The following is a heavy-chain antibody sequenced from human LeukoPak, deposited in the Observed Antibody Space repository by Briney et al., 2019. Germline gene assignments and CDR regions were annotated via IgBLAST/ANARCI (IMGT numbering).Heavy chain of an antibody. CDR1: GGSFSDYY. V-gene: IGHV4-34*01. D-gene: IGHD2-2*01. CDR3: ARGVLLVHQDIDS. Sequence: SETLSLTCAVYGGSFSDYYWNWIRQPPGKGLGWIGEINHSGNTNYNPSLKSRVTISVDASKNQFSLKLRSVTAADTAVYYCARGVLLVHQDIDSWGQGTLVTVSS. CDR2: INHSGNT. J-gene: IGHJ4*02.